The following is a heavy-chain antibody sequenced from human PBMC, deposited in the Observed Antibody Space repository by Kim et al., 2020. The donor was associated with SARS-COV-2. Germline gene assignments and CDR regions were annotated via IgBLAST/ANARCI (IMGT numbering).Heavy chain of an antibody. CDR1: GGSFSGYY. V-gene: IGHV4-34*01. CDR2: INHSGST. J-gene: IGHJ4*02. D-gene: IGHD4-17*01. CDR3: ARTRPYGDYDLDY. Sequence: SETLSLTCAVYGGSFSGYYWSWIRQPPGKGLEWIGEINHSGSTNYNPSLKSRVTISVDTSKNQFSLKLSSVTAADTAVYYCARTRPYGDYDLDYWGQGT.